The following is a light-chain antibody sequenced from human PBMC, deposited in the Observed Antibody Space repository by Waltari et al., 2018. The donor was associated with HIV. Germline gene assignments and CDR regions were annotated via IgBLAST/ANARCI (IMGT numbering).Light chain of an antibody. V-gene: IGLV3-25*03. CDR3: QSADSSGTYAV. Sequence: SYELTQPPSVSVSPGQTARITCHGDVLPKQYAYWYQQKPGQAPVVVISKDSERPSGIPERFSGSSSGTTVTLTISGVQAEDEADYYFQSADSSGTYAVFGGGTQLTVL. CDR2: KDS. J-gene: IGLJ7*01. CDR1: VLPKQY.